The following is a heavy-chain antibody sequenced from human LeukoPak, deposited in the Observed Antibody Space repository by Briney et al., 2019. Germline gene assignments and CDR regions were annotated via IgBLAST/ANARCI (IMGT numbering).Heavy chain of an antibody. J-gene: IGHJ4*02. CDR1: GYTFTGYY. CDR3: ARDRTRTGYSSGWYHDY. CDR2: INPNSGGT. D-gene: IGHD6-19*01. Sequence: ASVKVSCKASGYTFTGYYMHWVRQAPGQGLEWMGWINPNSGGTNYAQKFQGRVTMTRDTSISTAYMELSRLRADDTAVYYGARDRTRTGYSSGWYHDYGGEGPLVSVSS. V-gene: IGHV1-2*02.